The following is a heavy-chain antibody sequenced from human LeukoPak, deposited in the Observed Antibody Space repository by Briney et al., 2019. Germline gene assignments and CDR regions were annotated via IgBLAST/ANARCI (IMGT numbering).Heavy chain of an antibody. CDR3: ARAQGWLQLAS. J-gene: IGHJ5*02. V-gene: IGHV3-53*01. Sequence: PGGSLRLSCAASGFTISDNYTNWVRQAPGKGLEWVSIIYSGDRTYYADSVKGRFTISRDNAKNTMYLQMKRLRAEDTAVYYCARAQGWLQLASWGQGALVTVSS. CDR1: GFTISDNY. D-gene: IGHD5-24*01. CDR2: IYSGDRT.